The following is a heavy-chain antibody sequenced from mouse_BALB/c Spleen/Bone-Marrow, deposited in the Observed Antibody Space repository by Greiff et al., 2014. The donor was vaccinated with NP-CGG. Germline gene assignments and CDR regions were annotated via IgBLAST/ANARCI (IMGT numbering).Heavy chain of an antibody. Sequence: VQLQQSGAELVRPGTSVKVSCKGSGYAFTNCLMEWVKQRPGQGLEWIGVINSGSGGTKYNEKFKGKATLTADKSSSTAYMQLSSLTSDDSAVYFCARAITDAMDYWGQGTSVTVSS. D-gene: IGHD2-4*01. J-gene: IGHJ4*01. CDR1: GYAFTNCL. CDR2: INSGSGGT. CDR3: ARAITDAMDY. V-gene: IGHV1-54*01.